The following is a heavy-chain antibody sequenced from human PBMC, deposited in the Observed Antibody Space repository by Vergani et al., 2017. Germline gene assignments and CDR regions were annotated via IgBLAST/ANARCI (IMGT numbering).Heavy chain of an antibody. V-gene: IGHV4-59*01. D-gene: IGHD3-9*01. CDR1: GGSISSYY. CDR3: ARGAXILTGYYSGGDFDY. CDR2: IYYSGST. J-gene: IGHJ4*02. Sequence: QVQLQESGPGLVKPSETLPLTCTVSGGSISSYYWSWIRQPPGKGLEWIGYIYYSGSTNYNPSLKSRVTISVDTSKNQFSLKLSSVTAADTAVYYCARGAXILTGYYSGGDFDYWGQGTLVTVSS.